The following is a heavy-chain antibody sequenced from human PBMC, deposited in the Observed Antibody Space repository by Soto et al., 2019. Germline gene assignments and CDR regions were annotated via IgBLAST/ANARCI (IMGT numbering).Heavy chain of an antibody. V-gene: IGHV4-59*02. CDR1: GDAVTNYF. J-gene: IGHJ4*02. CDR2: MYHGGRT. Sequence: SETLSLTCTVSGDAVTNYFGSWMLQPPGKGLEWIGHMYHGGRTNYSPSLKSRVTMSLDSSKNQFSLNLSSVTAADTAVYFCARDPGYCTNGVCPIFDFWGQGVLVTVSS. CDR3: ARDPGYCTNGVCPIFDF. D-gene: IGHD2-8*01.